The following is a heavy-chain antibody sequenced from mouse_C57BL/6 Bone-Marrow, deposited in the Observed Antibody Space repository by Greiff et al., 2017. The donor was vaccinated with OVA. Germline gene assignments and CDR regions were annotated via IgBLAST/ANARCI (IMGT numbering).Heavy chain of an antibody. J-gene: IGHJ2*01. CDR1: GFNIKDDY. D-gene: IGHD2-1*01. CDR2: IDPENGDT. CDR3: TSYGNFDY. V-gene: IGHV14-4*01. Sequence: VHVKQSGAELVRPGASVKLSCTASGFNIKDDYMHWVKQRPEQGLEWIGWIDPENGDTEYASKFQGKATRTADTSSNTAYLQLSSLTSEDTAVYYCTSYGNFDYWGQGTTLTVSS.